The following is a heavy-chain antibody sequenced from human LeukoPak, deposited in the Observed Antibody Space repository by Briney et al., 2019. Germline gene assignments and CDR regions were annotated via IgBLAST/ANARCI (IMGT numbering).Heavy chain of an antibody. D-gene: IGHD3-10*01. CDR1: GFTFSSYA. CDR2: ISYDGSNK. Sequence: PGRSLRLSCAASGFTFSSYAMHWVRQAPGKGLEWVAVISYDGSNKYYADSVKGRFTISRDNSKNTLNLQMNSLRAEDTAVYYCVKDRTGTYTLDYWGQGTLVTVSS. J-gene: IGHJ4*02. CDR3: VKDRTGTYTLDY. V-gene: IGHV3-30-3*01.